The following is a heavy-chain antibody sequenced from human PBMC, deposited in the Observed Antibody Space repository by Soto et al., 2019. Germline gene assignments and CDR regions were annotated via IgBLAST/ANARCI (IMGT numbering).Heavy chain of an antibody. V-gene: IGHV3-72*01. CDR2: TRNKANSYTT. CDR1: GFTFSAYY. CDR3: AKVLIVPSDGKYYHFMDV. Sequence: PGGSLRLSCAASGFTFSAYYMDWVRQAPGKGLEWVARTRNKANSYTTEYAASVKGRFTISRDDSKSSLYLQMNSLKAEDTAVYYCAKVLIVPSDGKYYHFMDVWGEGTTVTVSS. J-gene: IGHJ6*03. D-gene: IGHD3-16*02.